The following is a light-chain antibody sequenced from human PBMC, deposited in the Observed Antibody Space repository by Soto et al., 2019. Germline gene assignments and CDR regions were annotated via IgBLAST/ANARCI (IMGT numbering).Light chain of an antibody. Sequence: MMMTQSPATLSVSPGERVTLSCRTSHSVNSHVAWYQQKPGQAPRLLLYGASTRATGIPVRFSGSGFGTEFTLTISSLQSDDFAVYYCQQYKNWPLFGQGTRLDIK. J-gene: IGKJ5*01. CDR2: GAS. CDR3: QQYKNWPL. V-gene: IGKV3-15*01. CDR1: HSVNSH.